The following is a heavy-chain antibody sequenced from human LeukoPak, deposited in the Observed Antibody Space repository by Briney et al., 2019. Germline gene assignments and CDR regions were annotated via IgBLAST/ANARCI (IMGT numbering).Heavy chain of an antibody. CDR2: INPNSGGT. Sequence: EASMKVSCKASGYTFTDYYMHWVRQAPGQGLEWMGWINPNSGGTGYAQKFQDRVTVTRDTSITTAYMELSRLRSDDTAVYYCARLVVTSNSDYFDYWGQGTLVTVSS. D-gene: IGHD2-21*02. CDR1: GYTFTDYY. CDR3: ARLVVTSNSDYFDY. V-gene: IGHV1-2*02. J-gene: IGHJ4*02.